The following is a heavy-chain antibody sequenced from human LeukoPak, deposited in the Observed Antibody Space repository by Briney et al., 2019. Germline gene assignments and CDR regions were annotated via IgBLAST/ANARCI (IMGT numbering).Heavy chain of an antibody. J-gene: IGHJ4*02. CDR2: IIPIFGTA. CDR3: AREPYITIFGVVIPWYFDY. CDR1: GGSFSSEA. V-gene: IGHV1-69*05. Sequence: SVKVSCKAFGGSFSSEAISWVRQVPGQGLEWMGGIIPIFGTANYAQKFQGRVTITTDESTSTAYMELSSLRSEDTAVYYCAREPYITIFGVVIPWYFDYWGQGTLVTVSS. D-gene: IGHD3-3*01.